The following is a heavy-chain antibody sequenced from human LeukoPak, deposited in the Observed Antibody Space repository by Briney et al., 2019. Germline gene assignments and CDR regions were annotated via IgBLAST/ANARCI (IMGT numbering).Heavy chain of an antibody. CDR1: GYTFTTYY. V-gene: IGHV1-46*01. CDR2: IDPSGGST. CDR3: ARLSQQTFDI. J-gene: IGHJ3*02. Sequence: ASVKGSCKASGYTFTTYYMHWVRQAPGQGLEWMGIIDPSGGSTSYAQKFQGRVTMTRDTSTSTVYMELSSLRSDDTAVYYCARLSQQTFDIWGQGTLVTVSS.